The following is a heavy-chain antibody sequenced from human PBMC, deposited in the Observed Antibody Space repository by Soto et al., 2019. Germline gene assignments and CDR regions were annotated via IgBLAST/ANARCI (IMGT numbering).Heavy chain of an antibody. J-gene: IGHJ4*01. CDR3: ARDGINYDSWRGSAF. V-gene: IGHV3-53*01. Sequence: GGSLRLSCTASGFIVSGSYMSWVRQAPGKGLEWVSFIYSNGRKYYADSVKGRFTISRDDNTLYLQMNSMRVEDTAVYYCARDGINYDSWRGSAFWGHGTQVTVSS. CDR1: GFIVSGSY. D-gene: IGHD3-3*01. CDR2: IYSNGRK.